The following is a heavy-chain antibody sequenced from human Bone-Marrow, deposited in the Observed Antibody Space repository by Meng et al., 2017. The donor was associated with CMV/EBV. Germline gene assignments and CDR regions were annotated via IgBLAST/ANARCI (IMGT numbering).Heavy chain of an antibody. CDR3: ARAAAAAGTIYYYGMDV. J-gene: IGHJ6*02. CDR1: GYTFTSYY. CDR2: INPSGGST. D-gene: IGHD6-13*01. V-gene: IGHV1-46*01. Sequence: ASVKGSCKASGYTFTSYYMHWVRQAPGQGLEWMGIINPSGGSTSYAQKFQGRVTMTTDTSTSTAYMELRSLRSDDTAVYYCARAAAAAGTIYYYGMDVWGQGTTVTVSS.